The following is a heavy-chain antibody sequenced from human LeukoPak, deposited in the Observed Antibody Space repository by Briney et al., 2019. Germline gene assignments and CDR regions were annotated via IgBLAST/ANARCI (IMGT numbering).Heavy chain of an antibody. CDR3: ARGSKTQTYYDFWSGPMDV. CDR1: GGSISSYY. CDR2: IFPSGSA. V-gene: IGHV4-4*09. J-gene: IGHJ6*04. Sequence: SETLSLTCTVSGGSISSYYWTWIRQSPVKGLEWIGYIFPSGSAFYNPSLESRVTISLDTSENQFSLTLSSVTAADTAVYYCARGSKTQTYYDFWSGPMDVWGKGTTVTVSS. D-gene: IGHD3-3*01.